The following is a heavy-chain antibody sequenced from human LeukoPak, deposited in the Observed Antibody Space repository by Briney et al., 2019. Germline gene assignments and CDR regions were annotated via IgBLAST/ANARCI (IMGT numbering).Heavy chain of an antibody. CDR2: IYTSGST. V-gene: IGHV4-4*07. CDR3: ARDIGTTTPWDYFDY. D-gene: IGHD4-17*01. CDR1: GGSISSYY. J-gene: IGHJ4*02. Sequence: SETLSLTCTVSGGSISSYYWGWIRQPAGKGLEWIGRIYTSGSTNYNPSLKSRVTMSVDTSKNQFSLKLSSVTAADTAVYYCARDIGTTTPWDYFDYWGQGTLVTVSS.